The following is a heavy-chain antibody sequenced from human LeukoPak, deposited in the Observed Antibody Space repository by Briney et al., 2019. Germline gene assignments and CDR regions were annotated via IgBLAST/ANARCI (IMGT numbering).Heavy chain of an antibody. J-gene: IGHJ5*02. CDR2: IYTSGST. CDR3: ARDLRYQPLLYPAGWFDP. V-gene: IGHV4-4*07. CDR1: GGSISSYY. Sequence: SETLSLTCTVSGGSISSYYWSWIRQPAGTALEWIGRIYTSGSTNYNPALKSRVTISVDTSKNQFSLKLSSVTAADTAVYYCARDLRYQPLLYPAGWFDPWGQGTLVTVSS. D-gene: IGHD2-2*02.